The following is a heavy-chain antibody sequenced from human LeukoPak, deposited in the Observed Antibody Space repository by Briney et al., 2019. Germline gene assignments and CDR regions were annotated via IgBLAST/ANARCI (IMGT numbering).Heavy chain of an antibody. D-gene: IGHD3-3*01. CDR3: ARGGEVTYYDFWSGPFPTHYYYYYGMDV. CDR2: MNPNSGNT. Sequence: GASVKVSCKASGYTFTSYDINWVRQATGQGLEWMGWMNPNSGNTGYAQKFQGRVTMTRNTSISTAYMELSSLRSEDTAVYYCARGGEVTYYDFWSGPFPTHYYYYYGMDVWGQGTTVTVSS. V-gene: IGHV1-8*01. CDR1: GYTFTSYD. J-gene: IGHJ6*02.